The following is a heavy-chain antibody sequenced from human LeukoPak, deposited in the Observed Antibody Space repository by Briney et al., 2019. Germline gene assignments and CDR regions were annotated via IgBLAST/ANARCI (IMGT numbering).Heavy chain of an antibody. V-gene: IGHV5-10-1*01. D-gene: IGHD1-26*01. J-gene: IGHJ6*01. CDR3: GRYDASGAVVDDYGMDG. CDR1: YSSISCC. Sequence: YSSISCCFWRVRRMPAGGGEGWVGFIPSDANTNYSPSFKGHVTISADKSNSNSSLQWSTVTAADTALYFCGRYDASGAVVDDYGMDGWGQGTTVTASS. CDR2: FIPSDANT.